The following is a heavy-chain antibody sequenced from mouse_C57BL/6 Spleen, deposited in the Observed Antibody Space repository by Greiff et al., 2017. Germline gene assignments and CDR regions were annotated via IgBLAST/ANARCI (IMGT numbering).Heavy chain of an antibody. CDR3: ARSNYRAMDY. CDR1: GYTFTDYN. CDR2: INPNNGGT. V-gene: IGHV1-18*01. D-gene: IGHD2-5*01. J-gene: IGHJ4*01. Sequence: EVQGVESGPELVKPGASVKIPCKASGYTFTDYNMDWVKQSHGKSLEWIGDINPNNGGTIYNQKFKGKATLTVDKSSSTAYMELRSLTSEDTAVYYCARSNYRAMDYWGQGTSVTVSS.